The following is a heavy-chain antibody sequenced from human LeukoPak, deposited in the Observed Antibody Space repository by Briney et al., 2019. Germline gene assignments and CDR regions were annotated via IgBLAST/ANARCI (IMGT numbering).Heavy chain of an antibody. CDR3: ARLLGRGYYPFDY. CDR2: IYYSGST. V-gene: IGHV4-39*01. CDR1: GGSISSSSYY. D-gene: IGHD3-22*01. Sequence: SETLSLTCTVSGGSISSSSYYWGWIRQPPGKGLEWIGSIYYSGSTFYNPSLKSRVTISVDTSKNQFSLKLSSVTAADTAVYYGARLLGRGYYPFDYGGQGTLVTVSS. J-gene: IGHJ4*02.